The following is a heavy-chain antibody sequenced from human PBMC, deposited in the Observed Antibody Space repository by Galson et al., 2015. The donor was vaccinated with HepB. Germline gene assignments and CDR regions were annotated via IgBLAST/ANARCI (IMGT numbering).Heavy chain of an antibody. CDR2: IYYSGST. D-gene: IGHD4-17*01. J-gene: IGHJ4*02. CDR1: GGSISSSSYY. V-gene: IGHV4-39*01. Sequence: SETLSLTCTVSGGSISSSSYYWGWIRQPPGKGLEWIGSIYYSGSTYYNPSLKSRVTISVDTSKNQFSLKLSSVTAADTAVYYCARHDSYGDYFDYWGQGTLVTVSS. CDR3: ARHDSYGDYFDY.